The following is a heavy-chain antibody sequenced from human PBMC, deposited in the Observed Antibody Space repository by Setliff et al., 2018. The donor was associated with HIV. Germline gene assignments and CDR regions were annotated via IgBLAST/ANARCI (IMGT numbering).Heavy chain of an antibody. V-gene: IGHV1-18*01. J-gene: IGHJ6*03. CDR2: ISAYNGNT. Sequence: ASVKVSCKASGYTFTSYGISWVRQAPRQGLEWMGWISAYNGNTNYAQKFQGRVTMTTDTSTSTAYMELRSLRSDDTAVYYCARRTIDYYYMDVWGKGTTVTVSS. CDR3: ARRTIDYYYMDV. CDR1: GYTFTSYG.